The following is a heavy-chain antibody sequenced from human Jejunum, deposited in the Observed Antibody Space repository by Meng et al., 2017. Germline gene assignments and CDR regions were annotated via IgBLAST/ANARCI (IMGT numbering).Heavy chain of an antibody. D-gene: IGHD2-2*01. J-gene: IGHJ4*02. Sequence: GGSLRLSCAASGFTFDDYAMHWVRQVPGRGLEWVSLITWDGTYTYSADSVKGRFTTSRDNSKSSLFLQMNSLRGEDTALYFCAKSTGYEGTSPFDYWGQGKRVT. V-gene: IGHV3-43D*03. CDR3: AKSTGYEGTSPFDY. CDR2: ITWDGTYT. CDR1: GFTFDDYA.